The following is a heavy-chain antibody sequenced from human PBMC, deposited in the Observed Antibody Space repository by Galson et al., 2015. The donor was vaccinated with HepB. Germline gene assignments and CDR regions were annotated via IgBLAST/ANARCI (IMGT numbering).Heavy chain of an antibody. J-gene: IGHJ3*02. CDR2: VYPSDSDT. D-gene: IGHD6-19*01. CDR1: GYSFTSYW. Sequence: QSGAEVKKPGESLKISCKGSGYSFTSYWIAWVRQTPGKGLEWMGIVYPSDSDTRYSPSFQGQVTISADKSITTAYLPWSSLKASDTAIYYCARRYSSGFRDAFDIWGQGTVVTVSS. V-gene: IGHV5-51*01. CDR3: ARRYSSGFRDAFDI.